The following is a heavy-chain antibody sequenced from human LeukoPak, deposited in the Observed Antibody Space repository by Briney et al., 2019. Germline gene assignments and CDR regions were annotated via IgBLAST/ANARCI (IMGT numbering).Heavy chain of an antibody. V-gene: IGHV3-23*01. Sequence: GGSLRLSCAASGFTFSGYAMIWVRQAPGKELKWVSAISGSGGSTYYADSVKGRFTISRDNPKNTLYLQMNSLRAEDMAVYYCAKDWLRSMPHYYMDVWGKGTTVTVSS. CDR3: AKDWLRSMPHYYMDV. CDR2: ISGSGGST. CDR1: GFTFSGYA. J-gene: IGHJ6*03. D-gene: IGHD2/OR15-2a*01.